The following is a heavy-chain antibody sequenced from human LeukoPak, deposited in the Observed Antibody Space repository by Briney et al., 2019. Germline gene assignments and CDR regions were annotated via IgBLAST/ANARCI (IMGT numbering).Heavy chain of an antibody. CDR3: AREGRLGDSYYFDY. Sequence: GASVKVSCKASGYTFTSYAMHWVRQAPGQRLEWMGWINAGNGNTKYSQKFQGRVTITRDTSASTAYMELSSLRSEDTAVYYCAREGRLGDSYYFDYWGQGTLVTVSS. D-gene: IGHD6-25*01. CDR1: GYTFTSYA. CDR2: INAGNGNT. V-gene: IGHV1-3*01. J-gene: IGHJ4*02.